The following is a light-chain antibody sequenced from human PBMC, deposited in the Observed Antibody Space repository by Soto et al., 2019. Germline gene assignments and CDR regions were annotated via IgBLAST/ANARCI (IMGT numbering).Light chain of an antibody. CDR1: RSDIGIYDY. Sequence: QSALTQPRSVSGSPGQSVTISCTGTRSDIGIYDYVSWYQHHPNTAPKLIIYDVGERPSGVPDRFSSSKSGNTASLLISGLQDEDEADYFCCSYAGTYSYVFGSGTKVTVL. CDR2: DVG. V-gene: IGLV2-11*01. CDR3: CSYAGTYSYV. J-gene: IGLJ1*01.